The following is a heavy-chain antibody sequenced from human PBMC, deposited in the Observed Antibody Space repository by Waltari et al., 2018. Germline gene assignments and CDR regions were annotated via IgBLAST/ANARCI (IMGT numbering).Heavy chain of an antibody. D-gene: IGHD3-22*01. Sequence: QVQLVQSGAEVQKPGASVQVSSKSSGYNFDSYGLAWVRQAPGQGPEWMAWISTYNGNTDYAQKFKGRLSVNTQTSTNTAYMELRSLTSDDTAVYYCVRDRTYDSSGFLGEHWGQGTLVSVSS. J-gene: IGHJ4*02. V-gene: IGHV1-18*01. CDR1: GYNFDSYG. CDR2: ISTYNGNT. CDR3: VRDRTYDSSGFLGEH.